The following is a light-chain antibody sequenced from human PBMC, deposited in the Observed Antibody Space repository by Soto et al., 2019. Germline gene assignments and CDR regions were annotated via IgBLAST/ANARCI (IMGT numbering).Light chain of an antibody. CDR3: QQYNGYRLA. Sequence: DIQMTQSPSSLSASVGDRVTFTCRASQSISNWLAWYQQKPGKAPKLLIYKASTFESGVPSRFGGSGSGTEFTLTISSLQADDFAIYYCQQYNGYRLAFGGGTKVEIK. V-gene: IGKV1-5*03. J-gene: IGKJ4*01. CDR1: QSISNW. CDR2: KAS.